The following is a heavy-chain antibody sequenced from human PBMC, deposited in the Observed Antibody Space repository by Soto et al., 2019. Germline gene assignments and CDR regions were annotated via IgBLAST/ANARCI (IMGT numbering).Heavy chain of an antibody. D-gene: IGHD3-9*01. CDR1: GFTFSSYA. V-gene: IGHV3-30-3*01. J-gene: IGHJ4*02. Sequence: QVQLVESGGGVVQPGRSLRLSCAASGFTFSSYAMHWVRQAPGKGLEWVAVISYDGSNKYYADSVKGRFTISRDNSKNTLYLQMNRLRAEDTAVYYCARGTVRYFDWLLSGKKYFDYWGQGTLVTVSS. CDR2: ISYDGSNK. CDR3: ARGTVRYFDWLLSGKKYFDY.